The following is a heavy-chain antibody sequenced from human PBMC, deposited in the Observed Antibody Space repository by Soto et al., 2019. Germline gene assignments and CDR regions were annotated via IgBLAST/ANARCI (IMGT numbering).Heavy chain of an antibody. CDR2: ISSSSSYI. CDR3: ARGSSYYGSGSYYREDFDY. D-gene: IGHD3-10*01. V-gene: IGHV3-21*01. J-gene: IGHJ4*02. Sequence: EVQLVESGGGLVKPGGSLRLSCAASGFTFSSYSMNWVRQAPGKGLEWVSSISSSSSYIYYADSVKGRFTISRDNAKNSLYLQINSLRAEDTAVYYCARGSSYYGSGSYYREDFDYWGQGTLVTVSS. CDR1: GFTFSSYS.